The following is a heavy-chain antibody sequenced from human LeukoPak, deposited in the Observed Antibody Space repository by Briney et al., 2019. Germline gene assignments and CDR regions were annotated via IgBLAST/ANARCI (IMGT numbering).Heavy chain of an antibody. V-gene: IGHV1-69*05. Sequence: GASVKVSCKASGGTFSSYAISWVRQAPGQGLEWMGGIIPIFGTASYAQKFQGRVTITTDESTSTAYMELSSLRSEDTAVYYCARSPPRTRGVNSYYYYYMDVWGKGTTVTVSS. CDR2: IIPIFGTA. CDR3: ARSPPRTRGVNSYYYYYMDV. CDR1: GGTFSSYA. J-gene: IGHJ6*03. D-gene: IGHD3-10*01.